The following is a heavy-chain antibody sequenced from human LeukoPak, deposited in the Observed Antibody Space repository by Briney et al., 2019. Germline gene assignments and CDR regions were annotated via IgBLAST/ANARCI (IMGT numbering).Heavy chain of an antibody. CDR3: ARGGTGTTDAFDI. CDR2: ISSNGAST. Sequence: AGSLRLSCAASGFTFSSYAMHWVRQAPGKGLEYVSAISSNGASTYYANSVKGRFTISRDNSKNTLYLQMGSLRAEDMAVYYCARGGTGTTDAFDIWGQGTMVTVS. V-gene: IGHV3-64*01. D-gene: IGHD1-1*01. J-gene: IGHJ3*02. CDR1: GFTFSSYA.